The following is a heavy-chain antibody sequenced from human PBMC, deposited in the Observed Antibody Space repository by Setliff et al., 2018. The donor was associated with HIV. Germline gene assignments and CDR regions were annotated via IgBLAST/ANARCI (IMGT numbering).Heavy chain of an antibody. CDR2: TNPSGST. CDR1: AGSFSGHY. D-gene: IGHD3-9*01. V-gene: IGHV4-34*01. Sequence: TSETLSLTCAVYAGSFSGHYWIWIRQPPGRGLEWIGETNPSGSTKYNPSLKSRVTRSVDRSKNQSSTKLTSVTAADTAVYYCARCQALAATWTGYYSYYMDVWGKGTTVTVSS. CDR3: ARCQALAATWTGYYSYYMDV. J-gene: IGHJ6*03.